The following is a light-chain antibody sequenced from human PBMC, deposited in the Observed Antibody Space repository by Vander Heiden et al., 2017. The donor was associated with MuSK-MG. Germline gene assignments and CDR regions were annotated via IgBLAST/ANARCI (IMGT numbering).Light chain of an antibody. CDR3: QQYDNLPIT. Sequence: QMTQYPSSLSASVGDRVTITCQASQDISNYLNWYQQKPGKAPKLLIYDASNLETGVPSRFSGSGSGTDFTFTISSLQPEDIATYYCQQYDNLPITFGQGTRLEIK. V-gene: IGKV1-33*01. J-gene: IGKJ5*01. CDR1: QDISNY. CDR2: DAS.